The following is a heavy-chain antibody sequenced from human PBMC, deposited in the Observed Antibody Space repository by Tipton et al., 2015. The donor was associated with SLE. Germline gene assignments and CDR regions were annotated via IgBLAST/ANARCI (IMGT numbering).Heavy chain of an antibody. V-gene: IGHV4-61*08. Sequence: TLSLTCTVSGGSISSGGYYWSWIRQHPGKGLEWIGYIYYSGSTNYNPSLKSRVTISVDTSKNQFSLKLSSVTAADTAVYYCARERTRPRYFDLWGRGTLVTVSS. CDR3: ARERTRPRYFDL. D-gene: IGHD3/OR15-3a*01. CDR2: IYYSGST. J-gene: IGHJ2*01. CDR1: GGSISSGGYY.